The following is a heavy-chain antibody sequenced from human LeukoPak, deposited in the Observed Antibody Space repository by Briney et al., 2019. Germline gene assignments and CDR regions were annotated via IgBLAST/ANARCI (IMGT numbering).Heavy chain of an antibody. V-gene: IGHV3-21*04. CDR2: ISSSSSYI. Sequence: GGSLRLSCAASGFTFSSYSMNWVRQAPGKGLEWVSSISSSSSYIHYADSVKGRFTISRDNAKNSLYLQMNSLRAEDTAVYYCAKESYYYDSSGYSDHWGQGTLVTVSS. CDR1: GFTFSSYS. D-gene: IGHD3-22*01. J-gene: IGHJ4*02. CDR3: AKESYYYDSSGYSDH.